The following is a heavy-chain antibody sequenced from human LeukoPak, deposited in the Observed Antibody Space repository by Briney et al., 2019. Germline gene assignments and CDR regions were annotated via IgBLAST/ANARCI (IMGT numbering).Heavy chain of an antibody. CDR1: GGSISSGSYY. V-gene: IGHV4-61*01. CDR3: ARAQGQWIQLPAYYYMDV. Sequence: PSETLSLTCTVSGGSISSGSYYWSWIRQPPGKGLEWIGYIYYSGSTNYNPSLKSRVTISVDTSKNQFSLKLSSVTAADTAVYYCARAQGQWIQLPAYYYMDVWGKGTTVTISS. D-gene: IGHD5-18*01. J-gene: IGHJ6*03. CDR2: IYYSGST.